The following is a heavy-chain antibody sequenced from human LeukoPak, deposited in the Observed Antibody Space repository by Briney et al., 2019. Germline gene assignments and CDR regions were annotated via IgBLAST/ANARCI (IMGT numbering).Heavy chain of an antibody. Sequence: SETLSLTCTVSGGSISSSSYYWGWIRQPPGKGLEWVGFIYYSGSTYYNPSLRSRVTISVDTSKNQFSLKLSSVTAADTAVYYCARQTSGYYVDYWGQGSLVTVSS. CDR2: IYYSGST. D-gene: IGHD3-22*01. CDR1: GGSISSSSYY. CDR3: ARQTSGYYVDY. J-gene: IGHJ4*02. V-gene: IGHV4-39*01.